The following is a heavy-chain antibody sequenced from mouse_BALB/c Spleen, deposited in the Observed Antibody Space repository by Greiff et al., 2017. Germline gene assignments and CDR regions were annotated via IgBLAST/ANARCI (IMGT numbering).Heavy chain of an antibody. CDR2: ILPGSGST. Sequence: VQLQQSGAELMKPGASVKISCKATGYTFSSYWIEWVKQRPGHGLEWIGEILPGSGSTNYNEKFKGKATFTADTTSNTAYMQRSSLTSEDSSVYYCAPLLRRSFAYWGQGTLVTVSA. CDR3: APLLRRSFAY. J-gene: IGHJ3*01. V-gene: IGHV1-9*01. CDR1: GYTFSSYW. D-gene: IGHD1-2*01.